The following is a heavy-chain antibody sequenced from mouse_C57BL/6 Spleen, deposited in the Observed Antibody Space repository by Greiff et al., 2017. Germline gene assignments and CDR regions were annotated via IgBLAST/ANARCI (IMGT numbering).Heavy chain of an antibody. D-gene: IGHD1-1*01. CDR2: IYPGDGDT. J-gene: IGHJ4*01. CDR1: GYAFSSSW. V-gene: IGHV1-82*01. Sequence: QVQLKESGPELVKPGASVKISCKASGYAFSSSWMNWVKQRPGKGLEWIGRIYPGDGDTNYNGKFKGKATLTADKSSSTAYMQLSSLTSEDSAVYFCARGAGSSPYYAMDYWGQGTSVTVSS. CDR3: ARGAGSSPYYAMDY.